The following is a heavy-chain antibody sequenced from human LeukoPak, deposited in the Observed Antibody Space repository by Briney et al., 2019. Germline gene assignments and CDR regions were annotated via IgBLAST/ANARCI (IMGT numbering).Heavy chain of an antibody. CDR3: ARRPRDTSGYYLGAFHD. J-gene: IGHJ3*01. Sequence: GGSLRLFCAASGFTFTSYAMTWVRQAPGKGLEWVSVIGASGADTYYSDSVKGRFTVSRDNSQNTLFLHMSSLSAQVTAVYFCARRPRDTSGYYLGAFHDWGQGTTVTVSS. CDR1: GFTFTSYA. V-gene: IGHV3-23*01. CDR2: IGASGADT. D-gene: IGHD3-22*01.